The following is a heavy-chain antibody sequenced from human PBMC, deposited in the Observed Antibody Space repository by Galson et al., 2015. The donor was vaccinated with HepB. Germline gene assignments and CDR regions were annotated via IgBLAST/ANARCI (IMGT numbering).Heavy chain of an antibody. CDR3: ARYQGDRGAFDI. CDR1: GFTFSGYG. Sequence: CAASGFTFSGYGMHWVRQAPGKGLEWVAVIWYDGSKQYYADSVKGRFTISRDNSGNTLYMQMNSLRVEDTAVYYCARYQGDRGAFDIWGQGTMVTVSS. CDR2: IWYDGSKQ. J-gene: IGHJ3*02. D-gene: IGHD2-2*01. V-gene: IGHV3-33*01.